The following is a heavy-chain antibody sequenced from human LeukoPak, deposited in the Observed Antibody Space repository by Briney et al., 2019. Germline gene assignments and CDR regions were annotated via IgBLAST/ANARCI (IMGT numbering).Heavy chain of an antibody. D-gene: IGHD3-10*01. CDR3: ATRPGYGPGSYYNPGY. CDR2: ISGSGGST. J-gene: IGHJ4*02. CDR1: GFTFSSYA. Sequence: PGGSLRLSCPASGFTFSSYAMSWVRQAPGKGLEWVSAISGSGGSTYYADSVKGRFTISRDNSKNTLYLQMNSLRAEDTAVYYCATRPGYGPGSYYNPGYWGQGTLVTVSS. V-gene: IGHV3-23*01.